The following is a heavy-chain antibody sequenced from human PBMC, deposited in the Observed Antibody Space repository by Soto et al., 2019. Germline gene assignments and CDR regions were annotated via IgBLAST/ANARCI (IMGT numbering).Heavy chain of an antibody. Sequence: PSETLSLTCTVSGGSISSSSYYWGWIRQPPGKGLEWIGSIYYSGSTYHNPSLKSRVTISVDTSKNQFSLKLSSVTAADTAVYYCARGWGRIFDYWGQGTLVTVSS. CDR2: IYYSGST. CDR3: ARGWGRIFDY. CDR1: GGSISSSSYY. J-gene: IGHJ4*02. V-gene: IGHV4-39*02. D-gene: IGHD7-27*01.